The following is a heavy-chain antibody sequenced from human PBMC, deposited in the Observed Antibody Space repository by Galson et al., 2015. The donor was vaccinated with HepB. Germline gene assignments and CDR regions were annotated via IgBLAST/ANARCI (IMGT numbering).Heavy chain of an antibody. CDR1: GYTFTSYA. CDR2: INAGNGNT. Sequence: SVTVSCKASGYTFTSYAMHWVRQAPGQRLEWMGWINAGNGNTKYSQKFQGRVTITRDTSASTAYMELSSLRSEDTAVYYCARDLHREYEFWSGYSPRADYYGMDVWGQGTTVTVSS. V-gene: IGHV1-3*01. CDR3: ARDLHREYEFWSGYSPRADYYGMDV. D-gene: IGHD3-3*01. J-gene: IGHJ6*02.